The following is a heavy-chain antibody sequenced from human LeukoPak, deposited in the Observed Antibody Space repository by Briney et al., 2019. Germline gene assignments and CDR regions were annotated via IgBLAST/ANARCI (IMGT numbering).Heavy chain of an antibody. D-gene: IGHD5-12*01. Sequence: GGSLRLSCAASGFTFSSYAMSWVRQAPGKGLEWVSAISGSGGSTYYADSVKGRFTISRDNSKNTLYLQMNSLRAEDTAVYYCARWLDGGYRVRDYYYMDVWGKGTTVTVSS. CDR1: GFTFSSYA. V-gene: IGHV3-23*01. CDR3: ARWLDGGYRVRDYYYMDV. CDR2: ISGSGGST. J-gene: IGHJ6*03.